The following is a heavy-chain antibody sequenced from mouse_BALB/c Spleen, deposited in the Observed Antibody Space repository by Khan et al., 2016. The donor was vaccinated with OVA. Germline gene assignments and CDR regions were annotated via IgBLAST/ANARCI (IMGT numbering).Heavy chain of an antibody. CDR3: TRGGAVIPYWYFDV. V-gene: IGHV3-6*02. J-gene: IGHJ1*01. CDR2: ISYDGGN. CDR1: GHSITSGYR. Sequence: EVQLQESRPGLVKPSQSLSLTCSVTGHSITSGYRWNWIRQFPGNKLEWMGYISYDGGNHYNPSLKNRLSITRDTSKNQFFLKLNSVNTEDTATYDCTRGGAVIPYWYFDVWGAGTTVTVSS. D-gene: IGHD3-3*01.